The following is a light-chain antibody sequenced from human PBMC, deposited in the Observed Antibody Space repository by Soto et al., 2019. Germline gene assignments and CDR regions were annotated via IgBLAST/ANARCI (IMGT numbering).Light chain of an antibody. CDR1: QNIGTS. Sequence: DIQMTQSPSSLSVSIGDSITITCRASQNIGTSLNWYQMKLGRAPKLLIYSAATLQSGAPSRFSGGGSGTDFTLTIKNLQPDDFATYSCQQSYSTPWTFGQGTKVEIK. V-gene: IGKV1-39*01. CDR2: SAA. CDR3: QQSYSTPWT. J-gene: IGKJ1*01.